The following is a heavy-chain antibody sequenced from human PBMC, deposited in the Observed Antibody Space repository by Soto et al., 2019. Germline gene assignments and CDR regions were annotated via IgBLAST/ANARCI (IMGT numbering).Heavy chain of an antibody. Sequence: GGSLRLSCAASGFTFSSYAMSWVRQAPGKGLEWVSAISGSGGSTYYADSVKGRFTISRDNSKNTLYLQMNSLRAEDTAVYYCAKDQGLYGYYFLFDYWGQGTLVTVSS. V-gene: IGHV3-23*01. CDR2: ISGSGGST. CDR1: GFTFSSYA. D-gene: IGHD4-17*01. J-gene: IGHJ4*02. CDR3: AKDQGLYGYYFLFDY.